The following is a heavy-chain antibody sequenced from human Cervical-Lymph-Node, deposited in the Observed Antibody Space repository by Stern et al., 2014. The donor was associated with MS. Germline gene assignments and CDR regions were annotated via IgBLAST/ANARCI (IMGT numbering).Heavy chain of an antibody. CDR3: SGSNWYFFDY. Sequence: VQLVDSGGGLVQPGGSLRLSCAASGFTFDSYSMHWVRQVPGKGLVWVSRINTDGSSPRYADSVKGRFTISRDNAKNMLYLEMNSLRAEDTAVYYCSGSNWYFFDYWGQGTLVTVSS. CDR2: INTDGSSP. CDR1: GFTFDSYS. V-gene: IGHV3-74*02. J-gene: IGHJ4*02. D-gene: IGHD6-13*01.